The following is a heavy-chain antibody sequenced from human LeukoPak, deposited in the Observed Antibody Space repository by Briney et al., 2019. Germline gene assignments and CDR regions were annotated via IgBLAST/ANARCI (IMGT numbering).Heavy chain of an antibody. D-gene: IGHD6-19*01. V-gene: IGHV1-18*01. CDR1: GYTFTSYG. CDR2: ISAYNGNT. J-gene: IGHJ5*02. CDR3: ARGSIAVAGTYQNWFDP. Sequence: ASVKVSCKASGYTFTSYGTSWVRQAPGQGLEWMGWISAYNGNTNYAQKLQGRVTMTTDTSTRTAYMELRSLRSDDTAVYYCARGSIAVAGTYQNWFDPWGQGTLVTVSS.